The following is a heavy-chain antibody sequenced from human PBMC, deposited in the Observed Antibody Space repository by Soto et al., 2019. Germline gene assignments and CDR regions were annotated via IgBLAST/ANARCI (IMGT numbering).Heavy chain of an antibody. J-gene: IGHJ5*02. CDR2: INHSGST. V-gene: IGHV4-34*01. D-gene: IGHD4-17*01. CDR3: ARTHDYGDSGWFDP. Sequence: PSETLSLTCAVYGGSFSGYYWSWIRQPPGKGLEWIGEINHSGSTNYNPSLKSRVTISVDTSKNQFSLKLSSVTAADTAVYYCARTHDYGDSGWFDPWGQGTLVTVSS. CDR1: GGSFSGYY.